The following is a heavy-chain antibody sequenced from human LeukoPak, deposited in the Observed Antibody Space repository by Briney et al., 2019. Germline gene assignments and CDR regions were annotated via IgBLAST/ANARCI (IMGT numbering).Heavy chain of an antibody. V-gene: IGHV3-33*01. Sequence: GGSLRLSCAASGFTFSSYGMHWVRQAPGRGLEWVALIWYDGRNKYYADSVKGRFTISRDNSKNTLSLQLNSLRDEDTAVYYCTRDGGSSGYHDALDIWGQGTMVTVSA. CDR1: GFTFSSYG. CDR2: IWYDGRNK. J-gene: IGHJ3*02. CDR3: TRDGGSSGYHDALDI. D-gene: IGHD3-22*01.